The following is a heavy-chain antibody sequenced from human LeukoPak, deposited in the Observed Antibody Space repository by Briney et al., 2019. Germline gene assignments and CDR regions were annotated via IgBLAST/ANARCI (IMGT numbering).Heavy chain of an antibody. CDR1: GFTFTSSA. Sequence: GASVKVSCKASGFTFTSSAVQWVRQARGQRLEWIGWIVVGSGNTNYAQKFQERVTITRDMSTSTAYMELSSLRSEDTAVYYCAAGVIGYCSGGSCYNWFDPWGQGTLVTVSS. D-gene: IGHD2-15*01. CDR2: IVVGSGNT. V-gene: IGHV1-58*01. J-gene: IGHJ5*02. CDR3: AAGVIGYCSGGSCYNWFDP.